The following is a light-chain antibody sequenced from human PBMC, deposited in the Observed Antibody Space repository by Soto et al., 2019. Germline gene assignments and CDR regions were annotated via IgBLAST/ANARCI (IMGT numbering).Light chain of an antibody. V-gene: IGLV4-69*01. CDR3: QTWGTGILV. Sequence: QPVLTQSPSASASLGASVKLTCALSSGHSSYAIAWHQQQPEKGPRALMKPNSDGSHTRGDGIPDRFSGSSSGAERYLTISSLQSEDEADYYCQTWGTGILVFGGGTKLTVL. CDR2: PNSDGSH. CDR1: SGHSSYA. J-gene: IGLJ3*02.